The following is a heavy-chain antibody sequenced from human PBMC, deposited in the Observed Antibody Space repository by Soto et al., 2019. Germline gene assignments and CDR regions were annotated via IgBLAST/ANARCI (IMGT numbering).Heavy chain of an antibody. J-gene: IGHJ6*02. CDR2: ISSSSSYI. V-gene: IGHV3-21*01. Sequence: GGALRLSWSASGFNFRSYSMNWVRQAPGKGLEWVSSISSSSSYIYYADSVKGRFTISRDNAKNSLYLQMNSLRAEDTAVYYCARGVVTYGMDVWGQGTTVTVSS. CDR3: ARGVVTYGMDV. CDR1: GFNFRSYS. D-gene: IGHD2-15*01.